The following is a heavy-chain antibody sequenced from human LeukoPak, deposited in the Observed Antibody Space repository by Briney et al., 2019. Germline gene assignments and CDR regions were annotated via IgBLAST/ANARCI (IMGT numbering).Heavy chain of an antibody. V-gene: IGHV4-59*12. CDR1: GGSISSYY. CDR2: IYYSGST. Sequence: PSETLSLTCTVSGGSISSYYWSWIRQPPGKGLGWIGYIYYSGSTNYNPSLKSRVTMSVDTSKNQFSLKLSSVTAADTAVYYCARDRGTIFGVVIPTTTYNWFDPWGQGTLVTVSS. J-gene: IGHJ5*02. D-gene: IGHD3-3*01. CDR3: ARDRGTIFGVVIPTTTYNWFDP.